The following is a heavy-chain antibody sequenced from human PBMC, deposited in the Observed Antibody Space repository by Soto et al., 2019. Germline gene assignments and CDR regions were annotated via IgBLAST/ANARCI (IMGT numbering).Heavy chain of an antibody. Sequence: EVQLVESGGGLVQPGGSLRLSCAASGFTFSSYSMNWVRQAPGKGLEWVSSISSSSSYIYYADSVKGRFTISRDNAKNSLYLQTNSLRAEDTAVYYCARDDLYCGGDCYTFDYWGQGTLVTVSS. D-gene: IGHD2-21*02. CDR3: ARDDLYCGGDCYTFDY. CDR2: ISSSSSYI. J-gene: IGHJ4*02. V-gene: IGHV3-21*01. CDR1: GFTFSSYS.